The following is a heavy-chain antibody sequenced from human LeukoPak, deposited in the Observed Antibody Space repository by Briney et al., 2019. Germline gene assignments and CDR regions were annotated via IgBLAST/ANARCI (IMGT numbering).Heavy chain of an antibody. D-gene: IGHD3-10*01. CDR1: GFTFSDYY. CDR2: ISSSGSTI. V-gene: IGHV3-11*01. CDR3: ATYGSGSPYTYYYYYYMDV. J-gene: IGHJ6*03. Sequence: PGGSLRLSCAASGFTFSDYYMSWLRQAPGKGGEGVSYISSSGSTIYYADSVKGRFTISRDNAKNSLYLQMNSLRAEDTAVYYCATYGSGSPYTYYYYYYMDVWGKGTTVTVSS.